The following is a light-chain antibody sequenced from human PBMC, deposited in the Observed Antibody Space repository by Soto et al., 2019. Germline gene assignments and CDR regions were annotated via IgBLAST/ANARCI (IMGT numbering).Light chain of an antibody. V-gene: IGKV4-1*01. CDR1: QSLLH. Sequence: DIVMTQSPDSLAVSLAERATINCKSSQSLLHLAWYQQKPGQPPKLLIYWASTRESGVPDRFSGSASGTDFTLTISSLQAEDVAVYYCQQYYTTPVTFGQGTKVELK. CDR3: QQYYTTPVT. CDR2: WAS. J-gene: IGKJ1*01.